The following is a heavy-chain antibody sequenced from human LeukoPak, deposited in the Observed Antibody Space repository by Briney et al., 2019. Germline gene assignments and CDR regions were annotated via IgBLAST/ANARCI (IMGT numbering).Heavy chain of an antibody. V-gene: IGHV4-31*03. CDR3: ARAPVLRYFDWSTSAWYFDL. Sequence: SETLSLTCTVSGGSISSGGYYWSWIRQHPGKGLEWIGYIYYSGGTYYNPSLKSRVTISVDTSKNQFSLKLSSVTAADTAVYYCARAPVLRYFDWSTSAWYFDLWGRGTLVTVSS. J-gene: IGHJ2*01. CDR1: GGSISSGGYY. CDR2: IYYSGGT. D-gene: IGHD3-9*01.